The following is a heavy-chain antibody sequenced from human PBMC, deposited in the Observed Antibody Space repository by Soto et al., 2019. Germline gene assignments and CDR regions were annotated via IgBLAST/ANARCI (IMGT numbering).Heavy chain of an antibody. J-gene: IGHJ4*02. D-gene: IGHD1-26*01. CDR1: GFTFSSYG. V-gene: IGHV3-30*18. Sequence: GESLKISCAASGFTFSSYGMHWVRQAPGKGLEWVAVISYDGSNKYYADSVKGRFTISRDNSKNTLYLQMNSLRAEDTAVYYCAKDPYSGSYYGRDYWGQGTLVTVSS. CDR2: ISYDGSNK. CDR3: AKDPYSGSYYGRDY.